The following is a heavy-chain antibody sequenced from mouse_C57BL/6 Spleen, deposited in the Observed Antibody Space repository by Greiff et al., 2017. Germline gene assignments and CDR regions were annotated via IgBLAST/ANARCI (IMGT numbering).Heavy chain of an antibody. J-gene: IGHJ3*01. Sequence: VQLQQSGPELVKPGASVKISCKASGYAFSSSWMDWVKQRPGKGLEWIGRIYPGDGDTNYNGKFKGKATLTADKSSSTAYMQLSSLTSEDSAVYVCARDSSGSLFAYWGQGTLVTVSA. V-gene: IGHV1-82*01. CDR2: IYPGDGDT. CDR1: GYAFSSSW. CDR3: ARDSSGSLFAY. D-gene: IGHD3-2*02.